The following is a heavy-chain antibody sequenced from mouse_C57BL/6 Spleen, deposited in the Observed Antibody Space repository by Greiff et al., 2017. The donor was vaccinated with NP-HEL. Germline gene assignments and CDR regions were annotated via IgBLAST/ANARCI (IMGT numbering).Heavy chain of an antibody. D-gene: IGHD2-1*01. J-gene: IGHJ1*03. CDR1: GYAFSSSW. CDR2: IYPGDGDT. V-gene: IGHV1-82*01. Sequence: QVQLKHSGPELVKPGASVKISCKASGYAFSSSWMNWVKQRPGKGLEWIGWIYPGDGDTNYNGKFKGKATLTADKSSSTAYMQLSSLTSEDSAVYFCARISYYGNPGWYFDVWGTGTTVTVSS. CDR3: ARISYYGNPGWYFDV.